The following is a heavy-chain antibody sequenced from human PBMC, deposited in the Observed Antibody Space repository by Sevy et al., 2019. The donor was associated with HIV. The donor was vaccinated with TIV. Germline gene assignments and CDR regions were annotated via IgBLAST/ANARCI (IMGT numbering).Heavy chain of an antibody. V-gene: IGHV3-64*02. CDR3: ARGREYSSSSVAFDI. J-gene: IGHJ3*02. Sequence: GGSLRLSCAASGFTFSSYAMHWVRQAPGKGLEYVSAISSNGGSTYYADSVKGRFTISRDNSKNTLYLQMGSLRAADMAVYYCARGREYSSSSVAFDIWGQGTMVTVSS. CDR2: ISSNGGST. D-gene: IGHD6-6*01. CDR1: GFTFSSYA.